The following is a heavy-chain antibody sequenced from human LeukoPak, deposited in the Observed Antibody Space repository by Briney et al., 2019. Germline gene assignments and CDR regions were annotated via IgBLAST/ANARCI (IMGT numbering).Heavy chain of an antibody. CDR2: IKQDGSEK. D-gene: IGHD2-2*01. CDR1: GFTFTSYW. J-gene: IGHJ4*02. V-gene: IGHV3-7*01. Sequence: GGSLRLSCAAPGFTFTSYWMAWVRQAPGKGLEWVANIKQDGSEKYYVDSVKGRFTISRDNAKNSLYLQMNSLRAGDTAVYYCARASTIDYWGQGTLVTVSS. CDR3: ARASTIDY.